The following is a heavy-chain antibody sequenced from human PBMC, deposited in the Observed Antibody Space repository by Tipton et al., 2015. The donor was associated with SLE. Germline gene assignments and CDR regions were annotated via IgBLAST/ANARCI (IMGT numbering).Heavy chain of an antibody. CDR3: TTDLFGYSYVDY. CDR2: IKSISHGGTT. CDR1: GFTFSHAW. J-gene: IGHJ4*02. Sequence: SLRLSCEASGFTFSHAWMSWVRQAPGKGLEWVGRIKSISHGGTTDNAAPVKGRFTISRDDSKNTLYLQMNSLKSEDTAVYYCTTDLFGYSYVDYWGQGTLVTVSS. D-gene: IGHD5-18*01. V-gene: IGHV3-15*01.